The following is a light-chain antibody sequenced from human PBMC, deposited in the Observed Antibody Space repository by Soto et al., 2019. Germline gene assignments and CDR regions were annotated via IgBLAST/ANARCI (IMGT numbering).Light chain of an antibody. J-gene: IGLJ2*01. CDR2: DVS. CDR1: SSDVGGYNY. V-gene: IGLV2-14*01. CDR3: YSYTSNSTVL. Sequence: QSALTQPASVSGSPGQSITISCTGLSSDVGGYNYVSWYQQHPDKAPKLMIYDVSNRRSGVSNRFSGSKSGNTASLTISGLQAEDEADYYCYSYTSNSTVLFGGGTKVTVL.